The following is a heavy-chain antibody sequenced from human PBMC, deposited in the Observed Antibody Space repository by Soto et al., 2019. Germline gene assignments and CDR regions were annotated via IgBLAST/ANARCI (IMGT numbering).Heavy chain of an antibody. V-gene: IGHV1-69*13. Sequence: SVKVSCKASGGTFSSYAISWVRQAPGQGLEWMGGIIPIFGTANYAQKFQGRVTITADESTSTAYMELSSLRSEDTAVYYCARGAVAASYYFDYWGQGTQVTVSS. D-gene: IGHD6-19*01. CDR2: IIPIFGTA. CDR3: ARGAVAASYYFDY. J-gene: IGHJ4*02. CDR1: GGTFSSYA.